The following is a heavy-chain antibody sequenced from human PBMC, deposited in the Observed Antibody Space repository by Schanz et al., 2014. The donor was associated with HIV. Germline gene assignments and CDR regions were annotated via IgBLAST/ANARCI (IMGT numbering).Heavy chain of an antibody. CDR1: GFNFNNYA. V-gene: IGHV3-23*01. CDR2: ITDSGDKT. Sequence: EVQLLESGGGLEQPGGSLRLSCAASGFNFNNYAMTWVRQAPGKGLEWVSSITDSGDKTDYTDSVKGRFTISRDNSRNTLVLQMDSLRADDTAVYYCAQMGAFAAFDIWGHGTVVTVSS. J-gene: IGHJ3*02. D-gene: IGHD3-16*01. CDR3: AQMGAFAAFDI.